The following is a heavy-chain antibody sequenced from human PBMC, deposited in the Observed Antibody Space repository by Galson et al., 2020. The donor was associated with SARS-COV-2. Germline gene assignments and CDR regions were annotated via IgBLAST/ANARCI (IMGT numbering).Heavy chain of an antibody. CDR3: AKQYYYGPGPSFDY. V-gene: IGHV3-30*18. J-gene: IGHJ4*02. Sequence: GGSLRLSCAASGFTFSSYGMHWVRQAPGKGLEWVAVISYDGSNKYYADSVKGRFTISRDNSKNTLYLQMNSLRAEDTAVYYCAKQYYYGPGPSFDYWGQGTLVTVSS. D-gene: IGHD3-10*01. CDR1: GFTFSSYG. CDR2: ISYDGSNK.